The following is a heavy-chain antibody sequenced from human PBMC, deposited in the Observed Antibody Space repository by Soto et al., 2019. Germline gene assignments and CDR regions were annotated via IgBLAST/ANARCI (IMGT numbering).Heavy chain of an antibody. V-gene: IGHV3-48*01. J-gene: IGHJ4*02. CDR2: TRFSGGII. CDR3: VRESIRSTTGTY. CDR1: GFTFSTSS. D-gene: IGHD1-1*01. Sequence: EAQLVESGGGLVQPGGSLRLSCAASGFTFSTSSMSWVRQAPGQGLEWVSYTRFSGGIIYYADSVRGRFAISRDNAKNSLYLEMNSLRAEDPAVYYCVRESIRSTTGTYWGQGTLVTVSS.